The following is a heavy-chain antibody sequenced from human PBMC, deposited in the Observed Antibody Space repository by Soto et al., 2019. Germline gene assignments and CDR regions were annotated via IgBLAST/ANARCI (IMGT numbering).Heavy chain of an antibody. V-gene: IGHV1-69*13. CDR1: GGTFSSYA. CDR2: IIPIFGTA. D-gene: IGHD2-2*02. CDR3: AREGYCSSTSCDTLGAFDI. Sequence: ASVKVSCKASGGTFSSYAISWVRQAPGQGLEWMGGIIPIFGTANYAQKFQGRVTITADESKSTAYMELSSLRSEDTAVYYCAREGYCSSTSCDTLGAFDIWGQGTMVTVSS. J-gene: IGHJ3*02.